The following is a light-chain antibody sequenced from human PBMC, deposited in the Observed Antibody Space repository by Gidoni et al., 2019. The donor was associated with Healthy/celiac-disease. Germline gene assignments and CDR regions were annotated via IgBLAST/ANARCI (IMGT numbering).Light chain of an antibody. CDR1: QSISSY. Sequence: DIQMTPSPSSLSASVGDRVTITCRASQSISSYLNWYQQKPGKAPKLLIYAASSLQSGVPSRFSGSGSGTDFTLTISSLQPDDFATYYCQQSYSTLWTFGQGTKVEIK. CDR3: QQSYSTLWT. CDR2: AAS. V-gene: IGKV1-39*01. J-gene: IGKJ1*01.